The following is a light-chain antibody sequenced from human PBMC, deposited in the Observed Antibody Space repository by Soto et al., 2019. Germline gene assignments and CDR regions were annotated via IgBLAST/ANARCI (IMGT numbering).Light chain of an antibody. CDR3: CSYAGSFPH. V-gene: IGLV2-11*01. CDR1: SSDIGAYKF. CDR2: DVT. Sequence: QSALTQPRSVSGSPGQSVTISCTGTSSDIGAYKFVSWYQLYPGKAPKLMIYDVTKRPSGVPDRFSGSKSGNTASLTISGLQADDEAEYYCCSYAGSFPHFGGGTRLTVL. J-gene: IGLJ2*01.